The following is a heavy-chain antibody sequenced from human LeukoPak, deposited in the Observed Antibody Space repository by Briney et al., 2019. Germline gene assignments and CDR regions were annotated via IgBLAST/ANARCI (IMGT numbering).Heavy chain of an antibody. CDR2: IYFIGGT. V-gene: IGHV4-59*01. CDR3: ARSSTSRFDP. J-gene: IGHJ5*02. CDR1: GGSIRGYY. D-gene: IGHD2-2*01. Sequence: SETLSLTCTVSGGSIRGYYWIWIRQPPGRGLEWIGHIYFIGGTNYNPSLKSRVTISGDTSNNQFSLKLTSVTAADTAMYYCARSSTSRFDPWGQGTLVTVSS.